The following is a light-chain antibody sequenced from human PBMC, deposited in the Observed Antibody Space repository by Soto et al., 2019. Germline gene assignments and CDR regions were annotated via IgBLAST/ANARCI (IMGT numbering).Light chain of an antibody. Sequence: QSVLTQPPSVSGAPGQRVTISCTGSSSNIGAGYDVNWYQQLPGTAPKLLLYGNSNRPSGVPDRFSGSKSGTSASLAITGLQAEDEADYCCQSYDSSLSGYVFGTGTQLTVL. CDR3: QSYDSSLSGYV. V-gene: IGLV1-40*01. J-gene: IGLJ1*01. CDR2: GNS. CDR1: SSNIGAGYD.